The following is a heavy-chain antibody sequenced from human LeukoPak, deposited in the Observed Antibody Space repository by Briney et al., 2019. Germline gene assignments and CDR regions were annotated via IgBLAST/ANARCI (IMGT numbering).Heavy chain of an antibody. CDR1: GFTFSSYS. V-gene: IGHV3-21*01. CDR3: ARDQGIAVAGAFDI. D-gene: IGHD6-19*01. Sequence: GGSLRLSCAASGFTFSSYSMNWVRQAPGKGLEWVSSSSSSSSYIYYADSVKGRFTISRDNAKNSLYLQMNSLRAEDTAVYYCARDQGIAVAGAFDIWGQGTMVTVSS. CDR2: SSSSSSYI. J-gene: IGHJ3*02.